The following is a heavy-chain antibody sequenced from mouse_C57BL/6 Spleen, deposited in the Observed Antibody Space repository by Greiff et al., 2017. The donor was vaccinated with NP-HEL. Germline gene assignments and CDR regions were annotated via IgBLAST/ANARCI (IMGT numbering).Heavy chain of an antibody. CDR2: IDPSDSYT. Sequence: QVQLKESGAELVKPGASVKLSCKASGYTFTSYWMQWVKQRPGQGLEWIGEIDPSDSYTNYNQKFKGKATLTVDTSSSTAYMQLSSLTSEDSAVYYCARLDSSGYHYFDYWGQGTTLTVSS. CDR1: GYTFTSYW. CDR3: ARLDSSGYHYFDY. J-gene: IGHJ2*01. V-gene: IGHV1-50*01. D-gene: IGHD3-2*02.